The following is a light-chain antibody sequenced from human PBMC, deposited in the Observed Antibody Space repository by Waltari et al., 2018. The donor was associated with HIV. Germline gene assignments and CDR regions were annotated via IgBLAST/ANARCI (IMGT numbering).Light chain of an antibody. Sequence: QSVLTQPPSVSAAPGQKVTISCSGSSSNIGNNYVSWYQQRPGTAPKLLIYDNNKRPSGIPDRFPGSKPGTSATLGITGLQTGDEADYYCGTWDSSLSAGGVFGGGTKLTVL. CDR1: SSNIGNNY. J-gene: IGLJ2*01. V-gene: IGLV1-51*01. CDR2: DNN. CDR3: GTWDSSLSAGGV.